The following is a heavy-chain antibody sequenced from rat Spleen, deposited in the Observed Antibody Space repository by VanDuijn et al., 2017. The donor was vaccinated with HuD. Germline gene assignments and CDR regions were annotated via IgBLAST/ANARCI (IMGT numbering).Heavy chain of an antibody. D-gene: IGHD5-1*01. V-gene: IGHV5-17*01. CDR1: GFTFSDYG. CDR2: ISYDGGST. J-gene: IGHJ1*01. CDR3: ARHPQLGVFWYFDF. Sequence: EVQLVESGGGLAQPGRSLKISCAASGFTFSDYGMAWVRQAPGKGLEWVATISYDGGSTYYRDSVKGRFTISRDNAKSSLYLQMDSLRSEDTATYYCARHPQLGVFWYFDFWGPGTMITVSS.